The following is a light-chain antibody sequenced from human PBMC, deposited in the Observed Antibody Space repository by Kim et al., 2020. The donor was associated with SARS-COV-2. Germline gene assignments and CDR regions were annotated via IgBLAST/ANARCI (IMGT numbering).Light chain of an antibody. J-gene: IGLJ2*01. CDR1: SYNIGSDY. V-gene: IGLV1-47*01. CDR2: RNN. Sequence: GTPGQRVTISCSGSSYNIGSDYVYWYQQLPGTAPKLLIYRNNQRPSGVPDRFSGSKSGTSASLAISGLRSEDEADYYCASWDDSLVFGGGTKVTVL. CDR3: ASWDDSLV.